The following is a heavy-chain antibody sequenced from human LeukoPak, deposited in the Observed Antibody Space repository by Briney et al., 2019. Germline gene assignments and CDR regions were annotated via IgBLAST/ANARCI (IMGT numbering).Heavy chain of an antibody. V-gene: IGHV6-1*01. CDR1: GDSVSSNSAA. Sequence: SQTLSLTCAISGDSVSSNSAAWNWIRQSPSRGLEWLGRTYYRSKWYNDYAVSVKSRITINPDTSKNQFSLQLNSVTPEDTAVYYCAKEGMNGGCYLGAFDIGGRGTMVTVSS. J-gene: IGHJ3*02. CDR3: AKEGMNGGCYLGAFDI. CDR2: TYYRSKWYN. D-gene: IGHD6-19*01.